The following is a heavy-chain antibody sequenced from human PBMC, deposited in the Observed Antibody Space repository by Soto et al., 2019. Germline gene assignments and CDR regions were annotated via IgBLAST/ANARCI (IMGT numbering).Heavy chain of an antibody. J-gene: IGHJ6*02. CDR1: GFSFSDYW. CDR3: AGGTYERGYYYYYDMDV. CDR2: TNSDETNI. Sequence: PGGSLRLSCAASGFSFSDYWMHWVRQAPGKGLEWVSRTNSDETNIAYAESVKGRFTISRDNGKKTLYLQMNSLRAEDTAVYYCAGGTYERGYYYYYDMDVWGPGTTVTVSS. V-gene: IGHV3-74*01. D-gene: IGHD3-16*01.